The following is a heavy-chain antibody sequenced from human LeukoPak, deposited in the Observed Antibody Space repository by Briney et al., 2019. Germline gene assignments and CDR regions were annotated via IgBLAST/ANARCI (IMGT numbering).Heavy chain of an antibody. CDR1: GGSISSYY. V-gene: IGHV4-59*08. Sequence: SETLSLTCTVSGGSISSYYWSWIRQPPGKGLEWIGYIYYSGSTKYNPSLKSRVTISVDTSKNQFSLKLGSVTAADTAVYYCARHPQIVGATKYFDYWGQGTLVTVSS. J-gene: IGHJ4*02. CDR3: ARHPQIVGATKYFDY. D-gene: IGHD1-26*01. CDR2: IYYSGST.